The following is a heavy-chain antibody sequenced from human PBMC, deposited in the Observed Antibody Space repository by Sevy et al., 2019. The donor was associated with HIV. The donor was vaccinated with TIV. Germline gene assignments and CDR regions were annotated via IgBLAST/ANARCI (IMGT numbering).Heavy chain of an antibody. CDR1: GGSFSGYY. CDR3: ARGPLRYCTNGVCYTKGANFDY. Sequence: SETLSLTCAVYGGSFSGYYWSWIRQPPGKGLEGIGEINHSGSTNYNPSLKSRVTISVDTSKNQFSLKLSSVTAADTAVYYCARGPLRYCTNGVCYTKGANFDYWGQGTLVTVSS. CDR2: INHSGST. D-gene: IGHD2-8*01. J-gene: IGHJ4*02. V-gene: IGHV4-34*01.